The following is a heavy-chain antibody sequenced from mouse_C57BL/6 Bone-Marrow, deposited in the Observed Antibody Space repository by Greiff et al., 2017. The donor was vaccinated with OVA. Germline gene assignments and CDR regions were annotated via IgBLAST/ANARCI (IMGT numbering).Heavy chain of an antibody. Sequence: VQLQQSGTELVKPGASVKLSCKASGYTFTSYWMHWVKQRPGQGLEWIGNINPSNGGTNYNEKFKSKATLTVDKSSSTAYMQLSSLTSEDSAVYYCARRIYYYGSSYGYFDVWGTGTTVTVSS. CDR2: INPSNGGT. J-gene: IGHJ1*03. V-gene: IGHV1-53*01. D-gene: IGHD1-1*01. CDR3: ARRIYYYGSSYGYFDV. CDR1: GYTFTSYW.